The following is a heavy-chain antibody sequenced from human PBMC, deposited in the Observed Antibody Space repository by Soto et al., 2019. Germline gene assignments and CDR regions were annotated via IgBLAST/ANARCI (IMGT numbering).Heavy chain of an antibody. D-gene: IGHD3-9*01. CDR1: GFTFSSYA. Sequence: GGSLRLSCAASGFTFSSYAMSWVRQAPGKGLEWVSAISGSGGSTYYADSVKGRFTISRDNSKNTLYLQMNSLRAEDSAVYYCAKLSLCGCFDWLFFDYWGQGTLVTVSS. CDR2: ISGSGGST. J-gene: IGHJ4*02. V-gene: IGHV3-23*01. CDR3: AKLSLCGCFDWLFFDY.